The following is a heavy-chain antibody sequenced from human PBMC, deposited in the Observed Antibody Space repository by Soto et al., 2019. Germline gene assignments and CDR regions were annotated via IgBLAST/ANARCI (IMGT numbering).Heavy chain of an antibody. V-gene: IGHV6-1*01. J-gene: IGHJ4*02. Sequence: SQTLSLTCAISGDSVSSNSAAWNWTRQSPSRGLEWLGRTYYRSKWYNHYAVSLKSRITVSPDTSKNQFSLQLNSVTPDDTAVYYCARSGPSGYIDYWGQGTLVTVSS. CDR2: TYYRSKWYN. CDR1: GDSVSSNSAA. D-gene: IGHD3-22*01. CDR3: ARSGPSGYIDY.